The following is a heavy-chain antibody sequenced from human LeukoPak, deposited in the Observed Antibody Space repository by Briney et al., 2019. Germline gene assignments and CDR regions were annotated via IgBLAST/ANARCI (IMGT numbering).Heavy chain of an antibody. CDR2: ISGSGGST. CDR1: GFTFNSYA. D-gene: IGHD6-13*01. Sequence: HPGGSLRLSCAASGFTFNSYAMSWVRQAPGKGLEWVSAISGSGGSTYYADSVKGRFTISRDNSKNTLYLQMNSLRAEDTAVYYGAKGPDSSSPAFFDYWGQGTLVTVSS. CDR3: AKGPDSSSPAFFDY. V-gene: IGHV3-23*01. J-gene: IGHJ4*02.